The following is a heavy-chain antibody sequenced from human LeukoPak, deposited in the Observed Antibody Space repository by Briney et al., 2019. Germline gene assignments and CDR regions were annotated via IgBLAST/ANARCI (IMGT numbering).Heavy chain of an antibody. CDR1: GGTFSSYA. CDR3: ARTAAAGTGGWFDP. Sequence: ASVKVSCKASGGTFSSYAISWVRQAPGQGLEWMGGIIPIFGTANYAQKFQGRVTITRDTSASTAYMELNSLRSEDTAVYYCARTAAAGTGGWFDPWGQGTLVTVSS. J-gene: IGHJ5*02. D-gene: IGHD6-13*01. CDR2: IIPIFGTA. V-gene: IGHV1-69*05.